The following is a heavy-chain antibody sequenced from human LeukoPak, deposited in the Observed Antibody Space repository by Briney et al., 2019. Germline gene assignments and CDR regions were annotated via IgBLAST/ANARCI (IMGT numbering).Heavy chain of an antibody. CDR2: ISSDPNYI. V-gene: IGHV3-21*01. CDR3: ARDLRYGVVLETDDRGNY. D-gene: IGHD4-17*01. CDR1: GFTLSDYS. Sequence: GGSLRLSCAASGFTLSDYSMNWVRQAPGKGLEWVSTISSDPNYIYYGASVKGRFTISRDNAENSVFLQMNSLRAEDTAVYFRARDLRYGVVLETDDRGNYWGQGTLVVVSS. J-gene: IGHJ4*02.